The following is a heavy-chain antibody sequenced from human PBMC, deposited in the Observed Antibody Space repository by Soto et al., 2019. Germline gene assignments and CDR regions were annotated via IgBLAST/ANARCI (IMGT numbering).Heavy chain of an antibody. V-gene: IGHV3-11*01. D-gene: IGHD3-16*02. CDR1: GFTFSDYY. J-gene: IGHJ4*02. Sequence: QVQLVESGGGLVKPGGSLRLSCAASGFTFSDYYMNWIRQAPGKGLEWVSYISSSGSSIYYADSVKGRFTISRDNAKNSLYLQMNSLRAEDTAVYYCARGPYDYVWGSNPPHFDYWGQGTLVTVSS. CDR2: ISSSGSSI. CDR3: ARGPYDYVWGSNPPHFDY.